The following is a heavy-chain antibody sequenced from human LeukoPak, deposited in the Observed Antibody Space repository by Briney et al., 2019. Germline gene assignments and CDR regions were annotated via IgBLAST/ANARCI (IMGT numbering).Heavy chain of an antibody. J-gene: IGHJ3*02. CDR2: INPNSGAT. Sequence: GASVKVSCKASGYTFTSYDINWVRQATGQGLEWMGWINPNSGATNYAQKFQGRVTMTRDTSISTAYMELSRLRSDDTAVHYCARTHCGGDCYLNDAFDIWGQGTMVTVSS. CDR1: GYTFTSYD. V-gene: IGHV1-2*02. CDR3: ARTHCGGDCYLNDAFDI. D-gene: IGHD2-21*01.